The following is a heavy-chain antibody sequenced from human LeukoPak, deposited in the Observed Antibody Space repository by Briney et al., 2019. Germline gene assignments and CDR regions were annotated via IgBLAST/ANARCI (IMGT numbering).Heavy chain of an antibody. D-gene: IGHD2-15*01. Sequence: SETLSLTCAVYGGSFSGYYWSWIRQPPGKGLEWIGEINHSGSTNYNPSLKSRVTISVDTSKNQFSLKLSSVTAADTAVYYCARGGYCSGGSCYPKYYGDYGAIDYWGQGTLVTVSS. CDR2: INHSGST. CDR3: ARGGYCSGGSCYPKYYGDYGAIDY. CDR1: GGSFSGYY. J-gene: IGHJ4*02. V-gene: IGHV4-34*01.